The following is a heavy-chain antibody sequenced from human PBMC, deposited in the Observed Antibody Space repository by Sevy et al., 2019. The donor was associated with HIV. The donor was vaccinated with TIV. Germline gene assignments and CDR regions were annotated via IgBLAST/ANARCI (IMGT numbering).Heavy chain of an antibody. CDR1: GFIFNSYA. V-gene: IGHV3-23*01. D-gene: IGHD3-10*01. CDR2: ISGSGGST. Sequence: GGSLRLSCAASGFIFNSYAMSWVRQAPGKGLEWVSSISGSGGSTYYADSVKGRFTISRDNFRKMVDLQVNTLRAEDTVVYYCAKGYGSGSPPDYWGQGTLVTVSS. CDR3: AKGYGSGSPPDY. J-gene: IGHJ4*02.